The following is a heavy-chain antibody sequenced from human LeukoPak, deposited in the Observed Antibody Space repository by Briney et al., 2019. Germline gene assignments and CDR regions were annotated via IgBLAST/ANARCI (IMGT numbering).Heavy chain of an antibody. V-gene: IGHV4-4*07. D-gene: IGHD4-17*01. CDR1: GDSISRYY. CDR2: FYTIGST. Sequence: PSETLSLTCTVSGDSISRYYWSWIRQPAGKGLEWIGRFYTIGSTNYNPSLKSRVTMSLDTSKNQFSLTLNSVTAADTAVHYCARSAPSVTSYYFDSWGQGTLVTVSS. J-gene: IGHJ4*02. CDR3: ARSAPSVTSYYFDS.